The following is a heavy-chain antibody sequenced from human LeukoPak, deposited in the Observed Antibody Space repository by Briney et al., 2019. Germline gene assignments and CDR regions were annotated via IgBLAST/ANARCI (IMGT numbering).Heavy chain of an antibody. Sequence: ASVKVSCRASGYAFTRYYIHWVRQAPGQGLECMGIINPSGGGTSNAQKFQGRVTMTRDTSTSTVYMEVSSLTSEDTAVYYCASASGYYAPPDYWGQGTLVTVSS. CDR3: ASASGYYAPPDY. V-gene: IGHV1-46*01. CDR1: GYAFTRYY. CDR2: INPSGGGT. J-gene: IGHJ4*02. D-gene: IGHD3-22*01.